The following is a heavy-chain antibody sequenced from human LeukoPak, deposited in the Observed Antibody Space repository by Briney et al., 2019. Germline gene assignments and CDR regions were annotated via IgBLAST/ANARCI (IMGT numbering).Heavy chain of an antibody. V-gene: IGHV1-69*05. Sequence: ASVKVSCKASGGTFSIYAMNLVRQAPGQGLEWMGRISPIFGPPIYAQEFQGRITIITDQSTNMAYMELSSLRSEDTAVYYCARATTYDYVWGTYRYIDYWGQGTLITVSS. CDR3: ARATTYDYVWGTYRYIDY. J-gene: IGHJ4*02. CDR2: ISPIFGPP. CDR1: GGTFSIYA. D-gene: IGHD3-16*02.